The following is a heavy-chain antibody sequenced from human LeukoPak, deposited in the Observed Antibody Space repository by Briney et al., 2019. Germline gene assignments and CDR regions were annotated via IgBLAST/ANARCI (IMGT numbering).Heavy chain of an antibody. V-gene: IGHV3-73*01. CDR2: IRSKPNNYAT. CDR1: GFTFSGSG. CDR3: TRTTQDSSALKLDS. D-gene: IGHD6-6*01. Sequence: GGSLRLSCAASGFTFSGSGIHWVRQASGKGLEWVGRIRSKPNNYATVYAASVKGRFTISRDDSKNMAHLQMNSLKIEDTAVYYCTRTTQDSSALKLDSWGLGTLVTVSS. J-gene: IGHJ4*02.